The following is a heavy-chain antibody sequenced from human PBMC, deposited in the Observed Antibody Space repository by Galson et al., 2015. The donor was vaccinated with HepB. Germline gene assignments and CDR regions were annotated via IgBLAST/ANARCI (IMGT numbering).Heavy chain of an antibody. V-gene: IGHV4-39*01. CDR1: GGSISSSSYY. J-gene: IGHJ4*02. CDR2: IYYSGST. D-gene: IGHD2-15*01. Sequence: SEPLSLTCTVSGGSISSSSYYWGWIRQPPGKGLEWIGSIYYSGSTYCNPSLKSRVTISVDTSKKQFSLKLSSVTAADTAVYYCASLVGYCSGGRCNDYWGQGTRVTVSS. CDR3: ASLVGYCSGGRCNDY.